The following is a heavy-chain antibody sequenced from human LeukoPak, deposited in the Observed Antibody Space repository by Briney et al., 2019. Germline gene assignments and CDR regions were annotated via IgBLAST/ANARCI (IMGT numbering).Heavy chain of an antibody. CDR2: IYTSGST. Sequence: SQTLSLTCTVSGGSISSGSYYWSWIRQPAGKRLEWIGRIYTSGSTHYNPSLKSRVTISVDTSKNQFSLRLSSVTAADTAVYYCARNNYDFWSGYYRHWGQGTLVTVSS. J-gene: IGHJ4*02. V-gene: IGHV4-61*02. CDR3: ARNNYDFWSGYYRH. CDR1: GGSISSGSYY. D-gene: IGHD3-3*01.